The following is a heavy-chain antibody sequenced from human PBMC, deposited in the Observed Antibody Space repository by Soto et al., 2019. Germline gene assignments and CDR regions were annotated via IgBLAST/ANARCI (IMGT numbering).Heavy chain of an antibody. J-gene: IGHJ5*02. CDR1: GFTFSSYA. D-gene: IGHD2-21*01. Sequence: GGSLRLSCAASGFTFSSYAMHWVRQAPGKGLEYVSAISSNGGSTYYANSVKGRFTISRDNSKNTLYLQMNSLRAEDTAVYYCAKFHPRWFDPWSQGTLVTVSS. CDR3: AKFHPRWFDP. CDR2: ISSNGGST. V-gene: IGHV3-64*01.